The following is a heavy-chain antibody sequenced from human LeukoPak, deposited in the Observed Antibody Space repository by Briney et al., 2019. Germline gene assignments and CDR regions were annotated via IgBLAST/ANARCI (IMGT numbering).Heavy chain of an antibody. CDR3: ASVSVWELATHTGGSFDY. J-gene: IGHJ4*02. D-gene: IGHD1-26*01. V-gene: IGHV4-30-4*01. CDR2: IYHTGTT. CDR1: GGLISRIEYS. Sequence: SQTLSLTCTLSGGLISRIEYSWGWVRQSPVKGLEWLGHIYHTGTTLYSPHLNNRLTVSMDSSKNQFSLTLNSVTAADTAVYYCASVSVWELATHTGGSFDYWGRGILVTVSS.